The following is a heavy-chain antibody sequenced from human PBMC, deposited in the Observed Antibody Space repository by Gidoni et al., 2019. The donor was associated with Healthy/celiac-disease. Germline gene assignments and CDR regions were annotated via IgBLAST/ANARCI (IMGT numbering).Heavy chain of an antibody. D-gene: IGHD3-3*01. V-gene: IGHV1-18*01. CDR3: ARAYYDFWSGWMDV. CDR2: ISAYNGNT. Sequence: WMGWISAYNGNTNYAQKLQGRVTMTTDTSTSTAYMELRSLRSDDTAVYYCARAYYDFWSGWMDVWGQGTTVTVSS. J-gene: IGHJ6*02.